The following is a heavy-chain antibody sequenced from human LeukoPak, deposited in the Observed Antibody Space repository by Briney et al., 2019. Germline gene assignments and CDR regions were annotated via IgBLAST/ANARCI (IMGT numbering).Heavy chain of an antibody. D-gene: IGHD3-10*01. CDR2: IDYSGST. CDR3: AKDPGRRDWYGSGSYYHY. J-gene: IGHJ4*02. V-gene: IGHV4-61*08. CDR1: GCSISSGGYY. Sequence: PSETLSLTCTGSGCSISSGGYYWRWIRQPPGEGLEWIGYIDYSGSTNYNPSLKSLITITVETTKNRFSLKLSSVTAAATAWYSCAKDPGRRDWYGSGSYYHYWGQGTLVTVSS.